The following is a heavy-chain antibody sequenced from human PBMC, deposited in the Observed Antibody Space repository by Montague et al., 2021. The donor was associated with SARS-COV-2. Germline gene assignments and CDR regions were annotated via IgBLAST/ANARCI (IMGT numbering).Heavy chain of an antibody. V-gene: IGHV4-4*02. CDR1: GGSISSSNW. J-gene: IGHJ4*02. CDR3: ARGGYGGWTGYYFDY. Sequence: SETLSLTCAVSGGSISSSNWWSWARQPPGKGLEWIGEIHHSGSINYNPSLKSRVTMSVDRSKNHFSLRLSSVTAADTAMYYCARGGYGGWTGYYFDYWGQGTLVTVSS. CDR2: IHHSGSI. D-gene: IGHD4/OR15-4a*01.